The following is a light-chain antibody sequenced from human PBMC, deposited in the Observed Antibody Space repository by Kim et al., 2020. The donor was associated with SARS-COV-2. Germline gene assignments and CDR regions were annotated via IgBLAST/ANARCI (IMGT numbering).Light chain of an antibody. Sequence: SLSPGQTASITCSGDKLGNTYVCWYQQKPGQSPELVIYQDDQRPSGIPDRFSGSNSGNTATLTISGTLATDEAEYYCQVWDSYTVVFGGGTQLTVL. CDR3: QVWDSYTVV. CDR1: KLGNTY. CDR2: QDD. V-gene: IGLV3-1*01. J-gene: IGLJ3*02.